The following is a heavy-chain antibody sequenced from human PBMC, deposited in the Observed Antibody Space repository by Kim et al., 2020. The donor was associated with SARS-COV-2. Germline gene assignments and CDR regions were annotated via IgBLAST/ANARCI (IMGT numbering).Heavy chain of an antibody. D-gene: IGHD3-9*01. J-gene: IGHJ4*02. V-gene: IGHV3-21*01. CDR3: ASDLNYDIVTGYFDY. Sequence: AESVKGRFTISGDKAKNSLYPQMNSRSAEETAVYYCASDLNYDIVTGYFDYWGQGTLVTVSS.